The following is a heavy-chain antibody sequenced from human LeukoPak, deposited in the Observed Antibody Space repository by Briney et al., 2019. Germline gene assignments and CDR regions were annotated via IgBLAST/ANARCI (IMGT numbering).Heavy chain of an antibody. D-gene: IGHD6-19*01. V-gene: IGHV4-39*01. CDR2: IYYSGST. CDR3: ARQGIAVAGTNWFDP. CDR1: GGSISSSSYY. Sequence: SETLSLTCTVSGGSISSSSYYWGWIRQPPGKGLEWIGSIYYSGSTYYNPSLKNRVTISVDTSKNQFSLKLSSVTAADTAVYYCARQGIAVAGTNWFDPWGQGTLVTVSS. J-gene: IGHJ5*02.